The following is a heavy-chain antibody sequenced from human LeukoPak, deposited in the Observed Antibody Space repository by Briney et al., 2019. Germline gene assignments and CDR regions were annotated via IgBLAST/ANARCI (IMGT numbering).Heavy chain of an antibody. D-gene: IGHD3-3*01. CDR3: ARTRTYYDFWSGLSPNWFDP. V-gene: IGHV4-39*01. J-gene: IGHJ5*02. CDR2: IYYSGST. Sequence: SETLSLTCTVSGGSISSRSYYWGWTRQPPGKGLEWIGSIYYSGSTHCNSSLKSRLTISVDTSKNQFSLKLNSVTAADTAVYYCARTRTYYDFWSGLSPNWFDPWGQGTLVTVSS. CDR1: GGSISSRSYY.